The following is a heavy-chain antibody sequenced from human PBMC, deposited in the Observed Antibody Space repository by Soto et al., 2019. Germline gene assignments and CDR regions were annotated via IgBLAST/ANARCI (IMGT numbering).Heavy chain of an antibody. V-gene: IGHV5-51*01. CDR2: IFPVDSDT. D-gene: IGHD5-18*01. Sequence: PGESLKISCKASGYTFTSYWIAWVRQMPGKGLEWMGIIFPVDSDTIYSPSFQGQVTISADKSITTAYVQWSSLKASDTAMYYCAIRGYSYGYSFSYWGQGTLVTVPQ. CDR3: AIRGYSYGYSFSY. CDR1: GYTFTSYW. J-gene: IGHJ4*02.